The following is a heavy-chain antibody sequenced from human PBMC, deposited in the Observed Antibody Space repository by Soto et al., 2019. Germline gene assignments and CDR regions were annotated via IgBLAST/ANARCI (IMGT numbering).Heavy chain of an antibody. Sequence: ASVKVSCKASGYTFSGFYMHWVRQAPGQGLEWMGWINPNSGGTKSAEKFQVRVTMTRDTSISTAYMELSGLKSDDTAVYYCAGAAVTGTEGLDFWGQGTQVTVSS. CDR1: GYTFSGFY. CDR3: AGAAVTGTEGLDF. J-gene: IGHJ4*01. V-gene: IGHV1-2*02. CDR2: INPNSGGT. D-gene: IGHD6-19*01.